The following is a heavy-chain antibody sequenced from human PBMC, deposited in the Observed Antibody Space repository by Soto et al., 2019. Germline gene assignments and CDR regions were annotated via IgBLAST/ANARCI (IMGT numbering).Heavy chain of an antibody. Sequence: SVKVSCKASGYDFTAYDINWVRQASGQGLEWMGWMNPINGATGSARRFQGRVSMTRNNATATAYLELNSLRADDSAVYYCGRGPSPRAPAAGTPYYFAMDVWGQGTPVIVSS. CDR1: GYDFTAYD. V-gene: IGHV1-8*02. D-gene: IGHD6-13*01. CDR3: GRGPSPRAPAAGTPYYFAMDV. J-gene: IGHJ6*02. CDR2: MNPINGAT.